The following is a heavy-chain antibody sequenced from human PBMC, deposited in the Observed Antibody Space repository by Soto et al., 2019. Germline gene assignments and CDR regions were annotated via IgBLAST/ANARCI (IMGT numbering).Heavy chain of an antibody. Sequence: GESLKISCKGSGYSFTIYWISWVRQMPGKGLEWMGRIDPSDSYTNYSPSFQGHVTISADKSISTAYLQWSSLKASDTAMYYCARHVSPAAGNRPFDYWGQGTLVTVSS. D-gene: IGHD6-13*01. CDR2: IDPSDSYT. CDR3: ARHVSPAAGNRPFDY. V-gene: IGHV5-10-1*01. J-gene: IGHJ4*02. CDR1: GYSFTIYW.